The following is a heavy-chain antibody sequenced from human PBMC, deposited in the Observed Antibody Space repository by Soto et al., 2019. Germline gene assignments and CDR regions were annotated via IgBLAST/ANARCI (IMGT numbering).Heavy chain of an antibody. D-gene: IGHD2-8*02. CDR3: ARDILSVGRRANDAFDV. CDR2: INPDNGNT. V-gene: IGHV1-3*01. CDR1: GFSFSDNL. Sequence: QVQLVQSGAEVRKPGASVNISCRASGFSFSDNLINWVRQAPGQSLEWMGWINPDNGNTIYSQTFQGTVTISRHSSARIAYVEVSDLTSEDTAVYSCARDILSVGRRANDAFDVCGHGTMVTVSS. J-gene: IGHJ3*01.